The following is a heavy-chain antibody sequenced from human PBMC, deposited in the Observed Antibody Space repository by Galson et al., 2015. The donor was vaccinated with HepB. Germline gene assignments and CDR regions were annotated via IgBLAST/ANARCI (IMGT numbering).Heavy chain of an antibody. CDR3: ATTTSATTFDF. CDR2: ITPIVGTA. CDR1: GGTFRKYA. V-gene: IGHV1-69*13. Sequence: SVKVSCKASGGTFRKYAISWVRQAPGQGPEWMAGITPIVGTADYAQNFQGRLTVTLDESTTTAYMELTTLRSDDTAIYYCATTTSATTFDFWGQGTLVTVSS. D-gene: IGHD4-17*01. J-gene: IGHJ4*02.